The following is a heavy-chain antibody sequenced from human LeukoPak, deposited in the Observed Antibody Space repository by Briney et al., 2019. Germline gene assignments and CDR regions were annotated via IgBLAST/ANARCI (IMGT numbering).Heavy chain of an antibody. J-gene: IGHJ4*02. CDR2: INTDGTVT. CDR3: ATVRGCGGDCYYLDY. CDR1: GFTLSSYW. V-gene: IGHV3-74*01. D-gene: IGHD2-21*02. Sequence: PGGSLRLSCAASGFTLSSYWMHWVRQVPGKGLVWVSHINTDGTVTHYADSVKGRFIISRDNSKNTLYLQMNSLRAEDTAVYYCATVRGCGGDCYYLDYWGQGTLVTVSS.